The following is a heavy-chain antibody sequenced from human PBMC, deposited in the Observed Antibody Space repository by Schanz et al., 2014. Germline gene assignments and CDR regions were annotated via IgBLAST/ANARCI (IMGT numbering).Heavy chain of an antibody. CDR1: GGSVSSGGDY. CDR3: ARDRRFFDRDDLYYFDF. Sequence: QVQLQESGPGLVKPSQTLSLTCTVSGGSVSSGGDYWSWIRQHPGKGLEWIGYIYYSGSTYYNPSLKSRVTISVDTSKNQFSLNLSSATAADTAVYYCARDRRFFDRDDLYYFDFWGQGTLVTVSS. V-gene: IGHV4-31*03. J-gene: IGHJ4*02. D-gene: IGHD3-3*01. CDR2: IYYSGST.